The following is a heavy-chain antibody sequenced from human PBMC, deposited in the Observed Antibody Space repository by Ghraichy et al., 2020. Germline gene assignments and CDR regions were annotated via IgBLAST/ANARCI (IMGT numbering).Heavy chain of an antibody. CDR1: GYNFISHF. CDR2: INPTGGST. Sequence: ASVKVSCKTFGYNFISHFMHWVRQAPGQELEWMGVINPTGGSTGYAQKFQGRVTLTRDTSTSTVYMELNSLRSEDTAVYYCARASWHDDTIKYFDYWGQGTLVTVSS. D-gene: IGHD3-10*01. CDR3: ARASWHDDTIKYFDY. J-gene: IGHJ4*02. V-gene: IGHV1-46*01.